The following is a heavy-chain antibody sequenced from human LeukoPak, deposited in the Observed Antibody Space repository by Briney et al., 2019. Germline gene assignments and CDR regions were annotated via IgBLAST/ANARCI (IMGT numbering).Heavy chain of an antibody. Sequence: PSETLSLTCTVSGGSISRYYWSWIRQPAGKGLERIGRIYTSGSTNCNPSLKSRVTMSVDTSKNQFSLKLSSVTAADTAVYYCARDGDYVSWYFDLWGRGTLVTVSS. J-gene: IGHJ2*01. V-gene: IGHV4-4*07. CDR2: IYTSGST. CDR1: GGSISRYY. CDR3: ARDGDYVSWYFDL. D-gene: IGHD4-17*01.